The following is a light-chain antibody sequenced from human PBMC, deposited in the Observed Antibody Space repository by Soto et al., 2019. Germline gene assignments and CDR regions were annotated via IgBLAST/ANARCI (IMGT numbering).Light chain of an antibody. CDR3: QHRSNWPIT. CDR2: DAS. Sequence: EIVLAQSPATLSLSPGERATLSCRASQSISSYLAWYQQKPGQAPSLLIYDASNRATGIPARFSGSGSGTDFTLTISSLEPEDFAVYYCQHRSNWPITFGQGTRLEIK. V-gene: IGKV3-11*01. J-gene: IGKJ5*01. CDR1: QSISSY.